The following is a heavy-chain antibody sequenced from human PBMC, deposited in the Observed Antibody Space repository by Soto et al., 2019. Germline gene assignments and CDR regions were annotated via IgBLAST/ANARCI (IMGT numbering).Heavy chain of an antibody. D-gene: IGHD3-22*01. CDR1: GFNFSSYA. V-gene: IGHV3-23*01. CDR2: ISGSGGST. Sequence: GGSLRLSCAASGFNFSSYAMSWVRQAPGKGLEWVSAISGSGGSTYYADSVKGRFTISRDNSKNTLYLQMNSLRAEDAAVYYCAKLRYYYDSSRIYYFDYWGQGTLVTVSS. J-gene: IGHJ4*02. CDR3: AKLRYYYDSSRIYYFDY.